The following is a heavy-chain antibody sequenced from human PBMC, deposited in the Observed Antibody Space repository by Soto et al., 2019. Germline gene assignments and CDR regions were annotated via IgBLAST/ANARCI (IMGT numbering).Heavy chain of an antibody. J-gene: IGHJ6*02. CDR3: ARERRPITIFGNYYYYGMDV. CDR2: INAGNGNT. V-gene: IGHV1-3*01. CDR1: GYTFTSYA. D-gene: IGHD3-3*01. Sequence: ASVKVSCKASGYTFTSYAMHWVRQAPGQRLEWMGWINAGNGNTKYSQKFQGRVTITRDTSASTAYMGLSSLRSEDTAVYYCARERRPITIFGNYYYYGMDVWGQGTTVTVSS.